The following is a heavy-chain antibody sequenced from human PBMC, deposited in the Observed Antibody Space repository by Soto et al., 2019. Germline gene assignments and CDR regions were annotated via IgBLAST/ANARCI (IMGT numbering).Heavy chain of an antibody. V-gene: IGHV3-74*01. CDR2: IKSDGSST. D-gene: IGHD3-3*01. Sequence: GESLILSCAASGFTFSTYWMHWVRQAPGKGLVWVSRIKSDGSSTTYADSVKGRFTISIDNAKNTLYLQMNMLRVEDTAVYYCARAMYYDLWSGYSGSSYCMDVRGQGPTLTV. CDR1: GFTFSTYW. CDR3: ARAMYYDLWSGYSGSSYCMDV. J-gene: IGHJ6*02.